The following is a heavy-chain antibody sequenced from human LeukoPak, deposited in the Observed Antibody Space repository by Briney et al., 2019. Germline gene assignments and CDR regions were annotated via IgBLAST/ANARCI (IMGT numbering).Heavy chain of an antibody. Sequence: GASVKVSCKASGDTFTSYDINWVRQATGQGLEWMGRMNPNSGNTGYAQKFQGRVAMTRNTSISTAYMELSSLRSEDTAVYYCVRQKLELRDYYYMDVWGKGTTVTVSS. J-gene: IGHJ6*03. CDR1: GDTFTSYD. V-gene: IGHV1-8*01. D-gene: IGHD1-7*01. CDR2: MNPNSGNT. CDR3: VRQKLELRDYYYMDV.